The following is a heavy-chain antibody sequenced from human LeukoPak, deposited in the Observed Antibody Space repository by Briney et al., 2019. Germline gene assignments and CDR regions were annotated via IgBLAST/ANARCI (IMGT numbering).Heavy chain of an antibody. CDR3: ARAGIVGATAAFDI. Sequence: PSETLSLTCTVSGGSISSYYWSWIRQPAGKGLEWIGRIYTSGSTNYNPSLKSRVTMSVDTSKNQFSLKLSSVTAADTAVYYCARAGIVGATAAFDIWGQGTMVTVSS. J-gene: IGHJ3*02. CDR2: IYTSGST. D-gene: IGHD1-26*01. CDR1: GGSISSYY. V-gene: IGHV4-4*07.